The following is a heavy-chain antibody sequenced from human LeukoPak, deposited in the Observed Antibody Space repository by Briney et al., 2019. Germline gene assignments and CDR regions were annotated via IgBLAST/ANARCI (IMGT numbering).Heavy chain of an antibody. V-gene: IGHV6-1*01. Sequence: SQTLSLTCAISGDSVSSNSATWNWIRQSPSRGLEWQGRTYYRSKWYNDYADSVKSRITINPDTSKNQFSLQLNSVTPEDTAVYYCARDKDDSTGTTFYFDYWGQGTLVTVSS. CDR3: ARDKDDSTGTTFYFDY. D-gene: IGHD1-1*01. J-gene: IGHJ4*02. CDR2: TYYRSKWYN. CDR1: GDSVSSNSAT.